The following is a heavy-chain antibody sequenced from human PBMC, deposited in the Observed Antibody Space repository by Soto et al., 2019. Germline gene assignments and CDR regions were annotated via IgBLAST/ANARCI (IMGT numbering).Heavy chain of an antibody. CDR1: GVTFSSYA. CDR3: VKSRGGNNFDFFD. J-gene: IGHJ4*02. Sequence: GGSLRLSCSASGVTFSSYAMHWVRQAPGKGLEYVSGIRGNGDPPFYADSVKGRFTISRDNSKDTLYLQMSSLSADDTAVYYCVKSRGGNNFDFFDWGQGALVTVSS. V-gene: IGHV3-64D*06. D-gene: IGHD5-12*01. CDR2: IRGNGDPP.